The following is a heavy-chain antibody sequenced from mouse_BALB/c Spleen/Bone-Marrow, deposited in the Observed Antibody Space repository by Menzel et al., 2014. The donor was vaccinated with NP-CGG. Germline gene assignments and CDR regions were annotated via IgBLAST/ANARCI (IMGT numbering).Heavy chain of an antibody. CDR1: GYTFSSYW. J-gene: IGHJ4*01. CDR3: ARSKVLYAMDY. CDR2: ILPGNGST. D-gene: IGHD2-14*01. Sequence: VKVVESGAELMKPGASVKISCKATGYTFSSYWIEWVKQRPGHGFEWIGEILPGNGSTNYNEKFKGKATFTAETSSNTAYMQLSSLTSEDSAVYYCARSKVLYAMDYWGQGTSVTVSS. V-gene: IGHV1-9*01.